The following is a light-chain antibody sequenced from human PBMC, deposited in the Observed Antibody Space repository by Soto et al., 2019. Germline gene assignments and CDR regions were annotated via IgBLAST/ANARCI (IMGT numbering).Light chain of an antibody. Sequence: DIQMTQSPSTLSVSVGDRVTITCRASQTISSWLAWYQQKPGQAPKLLIYRASTLKSGVPSRFSGSGSGTEFTLTISSLQPDDFATYYCQHYNRYSEAFGQGTKVDIK. V-gene: IGKV1-5*03. CDR1: QTISSW. J-gene: IGKJ1*01. CDR2: RAS. CDR3: QHYNRYSEA.